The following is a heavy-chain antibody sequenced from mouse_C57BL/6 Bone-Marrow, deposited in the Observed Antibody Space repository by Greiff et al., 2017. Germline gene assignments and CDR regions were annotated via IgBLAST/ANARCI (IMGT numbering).Heavy chain of an antibody. Sequence: KESCKASGYTFTSYWMHWVKQRPGRGLEWIGRIDPNSGGTKYNEKFKSKATLTVDKPSSTAYMQLSSLTSEDSAVYYCARTGPSPLDFDYWGQGTTLTVSS. CDR3: ARTGPSPLDFDY. CDR1: GYTFTSYW. V-gene: IGHV1-72*01. CDR2: IDPNSGGT. J-gene: IGHJ2*01. D-gene: IGHD3-2*02.